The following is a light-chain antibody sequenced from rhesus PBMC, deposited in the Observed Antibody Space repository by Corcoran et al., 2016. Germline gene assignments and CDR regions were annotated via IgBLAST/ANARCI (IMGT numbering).Light chain of an antibody. V-gene: IGKV1-74*01. Sequence: DIQMTQSPSSLSASVGDRVPITCRASENVNNYLNWYQQKPGKAPKLLIYKASTLQSGVPSRFSGSGSGTDYTFTISSLQPDDVATYYCQHGYGTPLTFGGGTKVEIK. CDR3: QHGYGTPLT. CDR2: KAS. J-gene: IGKJ4*01. CDR1: ENVNNY.